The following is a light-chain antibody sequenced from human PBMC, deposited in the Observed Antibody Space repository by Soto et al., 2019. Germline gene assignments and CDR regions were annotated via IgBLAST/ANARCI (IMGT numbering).Light chain of an antibody. Sequence: EIVMTQSPATLSVSPGERATLSCRASQSVSSNLAWYQQKPGQAPRLLIYGASTMDTGIPARFSGSGSGTEFTLTISSLQSEDFAVYYCQQYNNWPQTFGGGTKVEIK. CDR2: GAS. CDR3: QQYNNWPQT. CDR1: QSVSSN. V-gene: IGKV3-15*01. J-gene: IGKJ4*01.